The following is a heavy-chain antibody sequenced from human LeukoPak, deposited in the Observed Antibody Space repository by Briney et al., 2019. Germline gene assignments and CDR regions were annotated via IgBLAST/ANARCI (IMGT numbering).Heavy chain of an antibody. V-gene: IGHV3-21*04. CDR1: GFTFSSYS. Sequence: GGSLRLSCAASGFTFSSYSMNWVRQAPGKGLEWVSSISSSGSYTYYADSVKGRFTISRDNAKNSLYLQMNSLRAEDTAVYYCANGPYCGGDCYYDYWGQGTVVTVSS. D-gene: IGHD2-21*02. CDR3: ANGPYCGGDCYYDY. J-gene: IGHJ4*02. CDR2: ISSSGSYT.